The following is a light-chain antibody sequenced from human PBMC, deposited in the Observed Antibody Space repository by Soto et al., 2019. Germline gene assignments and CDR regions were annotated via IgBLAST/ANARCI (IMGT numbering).Light chain of an antibody. CDR3: QQSYSALSIT. CDR2: AAS. V-gene: IGKV1-39*01. Sequence: DIQMTQSPSSLSASEGDRVSITCRASESIARHLNWYQQKPGKAPKLLIYAASSLQNGVPSRFRGGGSGTDFTLTISNLQPEDFATYYCQQSYSALSITFGQGTRLEIK. J-gene: IGKJ5*01. CDR1: ESIARH.